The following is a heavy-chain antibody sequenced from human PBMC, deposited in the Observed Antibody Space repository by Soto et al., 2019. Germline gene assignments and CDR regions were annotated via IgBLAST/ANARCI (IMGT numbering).Heavy chain of an antibody. CDR3: TTASGYCSGGSCYDAFDI. D-gene: IGHD2-15*01. CDR2: IKSKTDGGTT. Sequence: PGGSLRLSCAASGFTFSNAWMSWVRQAPGKGLEWVGRIKSKTDGGTTDYAAPAKGRFTISRDDSKNTLYLQMNSLKTEDTAVYYCTTASGYCSGGSCYDAFDIWGQGTMVTVSS. J-gene: IGHJ3*02. CDR1: GFTFSNAW. V-gene: IGHV3-15*01.